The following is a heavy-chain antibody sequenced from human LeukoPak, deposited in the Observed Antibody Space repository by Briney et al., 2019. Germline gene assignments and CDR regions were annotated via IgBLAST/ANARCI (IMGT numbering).Heavy chain of an antibody. V-gene: IGHV3-23*01. CDR3: AKEWRAALQYYFDY. Sequence: GGSLRLSCAASGFTFSSYAMNWVRQAPGKGLEWVSAIGGSGDSTYYADSVKGRFTISRDNSKNTVYLQMSNLRAEDTAVYYCAKEWRAALQYYFDYWGQGTLVTVSS. CDR2: IGGSGDST. CDR1: GFTFSSYA. J-gene: IGHJ4*02. D-gene: IGHD2-15*01.